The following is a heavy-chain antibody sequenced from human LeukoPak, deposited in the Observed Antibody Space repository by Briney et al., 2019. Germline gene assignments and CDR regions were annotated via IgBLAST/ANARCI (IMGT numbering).Heavy chain of an antibody. CDR2: INHSGST. Sequence: PSETLSLTCAVCGGSFSGYYWSWIRQPPGKGLEWIGEINHSGSTNYNPSLKSRVTISVDTSKNQFSLKLSSVTAADTAVYYCARGHSKYYDFWSGYRDYYYMDVWGKGTTVTVSS. D-gene: IGHD3-3*01. J-gene: IGHJ6*03. CDR1: GGSFSGYY. CDR3: ARGHSKYYDFWSGYRDYYYMDV. V-gene: IGHV4-34*01.